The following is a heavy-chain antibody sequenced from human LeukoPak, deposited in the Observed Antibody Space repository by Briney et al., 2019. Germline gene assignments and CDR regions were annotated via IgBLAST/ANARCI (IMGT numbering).Heavy chain of an antibody. CDR3: GRDSGGSGTYFSPYGMDV. Sequence: PGRSLRLSCEASGFILSSYAMHWVRQAPGKGLEWVAVISYDGSDKYYADSVKGRCTISRDTSKNTLFLQMSSLRAEDSAVYYCGRDSGGSGTYFSPYGMDVWGQGTTVIVSS. CDR2: ISYDGSDK. D-gene: IGHD3-10*01. V-gene: IGHV3-30-3*01. J-gene: IGHJ6*02. CDR1: GFILSSYA.